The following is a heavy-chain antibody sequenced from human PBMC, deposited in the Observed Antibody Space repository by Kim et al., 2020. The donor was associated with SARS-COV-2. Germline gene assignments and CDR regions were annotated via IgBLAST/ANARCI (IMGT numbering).Heavy chain of an antibody. D-gene: IGHD5-18*01. V-gene: IGHV3-30*18. CDR1: GFTFSSYG. Sequence: GGSLRLSCAASGFTFSSYGMHWVRQAPGKGLEWVAVISYDGSNKYYADSVKGRFTISRDNSKNTLYLQMNSLRAEDTAVYYCAKVRYSYGFGGLDYWGQGTLVTVSS. CDR2: ISYDGSNK. J-gene: IGHJ4*02. CDR3: AKVRYSYGFGGLDY.